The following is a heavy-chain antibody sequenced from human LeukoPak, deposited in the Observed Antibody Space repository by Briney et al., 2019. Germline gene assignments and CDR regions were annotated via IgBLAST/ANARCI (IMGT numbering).Heavy chain of an antibody. CDR1: GFTFSSYW. Sequence: GGPLRLSCAASGFTFSSYWMSWVRQAPGKGLEWVSTISGSGGSTYYADSVKGRFTISRDNSKNTLYLQMNSLRAEDTAVYYCAKSDLNYGGNPDHWGQGTLVTVSS. V-gene: IGHV3-23*01. CDR3: AKSDLNYGGNPDH. CDR2: ISGSGGST. J-gene: IGHJ4*02. D-gene: IGHD4-23*01.